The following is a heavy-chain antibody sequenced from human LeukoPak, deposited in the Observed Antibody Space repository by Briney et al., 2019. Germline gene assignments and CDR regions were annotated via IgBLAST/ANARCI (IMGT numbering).Heavy chain of an antibody. V-gene: IGHV1-18*01. CDR3: ARDGVYYYGSGRSRDSYYYYMDV. CDR1: GYTFTSYG. CDR2: ISAYNGNT. Sequence: GASVKVSCKASGYTFTSYGISRVRQAPGQGLEWMGWISAYNGNTNYAQKLHGRVTMTTDTSTSTAYMELRSLRSDDTAVYYCARDGVYYYGSGRSRDSYYYYMDVWGKGTTVTVSS. J-gene: IGHJ6*03. D-gene: IGHD3-10*01.